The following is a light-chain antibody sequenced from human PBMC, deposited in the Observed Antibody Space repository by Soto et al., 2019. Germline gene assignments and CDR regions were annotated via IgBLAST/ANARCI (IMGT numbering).Light chain of an antibody. CDR1: QTVGSS. J-gene: IGKJ1*01. CDR2: AAS. CDR3: KQSYTTPRT. V-gene: IGKV1-39*01. Sequence: DIQMTQSPSSLSASVGDRVIITCRASQTVGSSLNWYQHKPGKAPKVLVYAASNLQAGVQSRFSGSGSGTDFNLTINSLQREDFAIYYCKQSYTTPRTFGQGTKVDIK.